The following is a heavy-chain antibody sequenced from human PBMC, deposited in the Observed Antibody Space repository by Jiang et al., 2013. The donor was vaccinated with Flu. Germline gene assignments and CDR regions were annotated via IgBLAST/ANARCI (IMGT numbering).Heavy chain of an antibody. CDR2: TYYRSKWYN. V-gene: IGHV6-1*01. CDR1: GDSVSSNSAA. J-gene: IGHJ4*02. Sequence: QTLSLTCAISGDSVSSNSAAWNWIRQSPSRGLEWLGRTYYRSKWYNDYAVSVKSRITINPDTSKNQFSLQLNSVTPEDTAVYYCARDPYSSGWYGPAGFDYWGQGTLVTVSS. CDR3: ARDPYSSGWYGPAGFDY. D-gene: IGHD6-19*01.